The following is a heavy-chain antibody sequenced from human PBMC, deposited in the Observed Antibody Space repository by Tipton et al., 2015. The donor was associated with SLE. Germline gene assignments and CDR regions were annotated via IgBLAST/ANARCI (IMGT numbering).Heavy chain of an antibody. Sequence: TLSLTCAVYGGSFSGYYCSWFRQPPGKGLEWIGEINHSGSTNYNTSLKSRVTMSVDTSKNQFSLKLSSVTAADTAVYYCARECSSNAFDIWGQGTMVTVSS. CDR1: GGSFSGYY. J-gene: IGHJ3*02. CDR3: ARECSSNAFDI. CDR2: INHSGST. V-gene: IGHV4-34*01. D-gene: IGHD6-6*01.